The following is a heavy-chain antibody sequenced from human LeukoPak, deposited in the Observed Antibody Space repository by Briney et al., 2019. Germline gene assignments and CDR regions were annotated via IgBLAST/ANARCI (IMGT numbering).Heavy chain of an antibody. CDR3: ARRSMITFGGVIVPPGYYGMDV. CDR2: INHSGST. D-gene: IGHD3-16*02. J-gene: IGHJ6*02. V-gene: IGHV4-34*01. CDR1: GGSFSGYY. Sequence: SETLSLTCAVYGGSFSGYYWSWIRQPPGKGLEWIGEINHSGSTNYNPSLKSRVTISVDTSKNQFSLKLSSVTAADTAVYYCARRSMITFGGVIVPPGYYGMDVWGQGTTVTVSS.